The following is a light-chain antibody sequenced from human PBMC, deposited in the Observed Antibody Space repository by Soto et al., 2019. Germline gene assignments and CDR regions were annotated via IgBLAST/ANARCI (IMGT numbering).Light chain of an antibody. CDR1: QSVSNSS. CDR3: QVYGNSPMYT. J-gene: IGKJ2*01. CDR2: AAS. Sequence: EIVLTQSPGTLSLSPGERATFSCRASQSVSNSSLAWYHQKPGQAPRLLLFAASRRATGIPDTFSGSGSGTDFTLTISRLEPEDFVVYYCQVYGNSPMYTFGQGTRLELK. V-gene: IGKV3-20*01.